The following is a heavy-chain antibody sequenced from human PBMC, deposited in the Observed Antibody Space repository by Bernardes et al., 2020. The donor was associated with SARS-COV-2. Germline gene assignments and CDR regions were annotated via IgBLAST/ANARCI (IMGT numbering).Heavy chain of an antibody. J-gene: IGHJ5*02. D-gene: IGHD6-13*01. Sequence: GGSLRLSCAASGFTFDDYAMHWVRQAPGKGLEWVSGISWNSGSIGYADSVKGRFTISRDNAKNSLYPQMNSLRAEDTALYYCAKDRIAAAELGWFDPWGQGTLVTVSS. V-gene: IGHV3-9*01. CDR2: ISWNSGSI. CDR1: GFTFDDYA. CDR3: AKDRIAAAELGWFDP.